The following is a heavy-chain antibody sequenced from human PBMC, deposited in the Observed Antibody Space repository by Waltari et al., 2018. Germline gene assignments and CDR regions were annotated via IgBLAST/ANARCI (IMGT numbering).Heavy chain of an antibody. CDR1: GGSISSTTYY. CDR2: IHYSGNT. CDR3: ARRVVTTGGVDY. D-gene: IGHD2-21*02. J-gene: IGHJ4*02. V-gene: IGHV4-39*07. Sequence: QLQLQESGPRLVRPSETLSLTCTVSGGSISSTTYYWAWIRQTPGKGLEWIGYIHYSGNTYYNPSLRSRVTISVDTSKNQFSRNRRSVTAADTAVYYCARRVVTTGGVDYWGQGTLVTVSS.